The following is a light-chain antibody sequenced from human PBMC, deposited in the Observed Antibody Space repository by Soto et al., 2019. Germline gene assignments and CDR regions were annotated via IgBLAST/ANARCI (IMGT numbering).Light chain of an antibody. Sequence: DIQMTQSPSTLSASVGDRVTITCRASQSISSWLAWYQQKPGKAPKLLIYKASSLQSGVPSRFRGSGSGTDFTITISSLQHDDFATYYCQQYNTYPWTFGQGTKVEIK. CDR1: QSISSW. J-gene: IGKJ1*01. CDR3: QQYNTYPWT. CDR2: KAS. V-gene: IGKV1-5*03.